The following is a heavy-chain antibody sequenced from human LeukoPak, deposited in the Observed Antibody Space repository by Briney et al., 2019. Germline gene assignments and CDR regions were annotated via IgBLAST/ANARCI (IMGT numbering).Heavy chain of an antibody. V-gene: IGHV3-23*01. CDR2: ISGIGANT. D-gene: IGHD4-17*01. CDR3: AKRLLGYADSSPIDY. CDR1: GFTFSSYA. J-gene: IGHJ4*02. Sequence: GGSLRLSCEASGFTFSSYAMGWVRQAPGKGLEWVSGISGIGANTYYADSVRGRFTISRDNSKNTLYLQMNSLRAEDTAIYYCAKRLLGYADSSPIDYWGQGTLVTVSS.